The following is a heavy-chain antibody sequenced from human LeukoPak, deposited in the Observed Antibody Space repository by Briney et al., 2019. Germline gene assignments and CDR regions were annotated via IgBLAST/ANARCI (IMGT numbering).Heavy chain of an antibody. J-gene: IGHJ3*01. CDR1: GFTFSSYA. V-gene: IGHV3-23*01. D-gene: IGHD2-15*01. CDR2: ISGSGGST. Sequence: QSGGSLRLSCAASGFTFSSYAMSWVRQAPGKGLEWVSAISGSGGSTYYADSVKGRFTISRDNSKNTLYLQMNSLRAEDTALYYCAKDRGGSSQLGDAFDVWGHGTMVTVSS. CDR3: AKDRGGSSQLGDAFDV.